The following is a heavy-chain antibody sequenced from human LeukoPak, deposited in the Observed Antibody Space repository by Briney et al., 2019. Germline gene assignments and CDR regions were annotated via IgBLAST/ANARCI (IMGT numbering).Heavy chain of an antibody. Sequence: PGGSLRLSCAASGFTFSSYSMNWVRQAPGKGLEWVSSISSSSSYIYYADSVKGRFTISRDNAKNSLYLQMNSLRAEDTAVYYCARGYCSGGSCYWNWFDPWGQGTLVTVSS. V-gene: IGHV3-21*01. J-gene: IGHJ5*02. D-gene: IGHD2-15*01. CDR2: ISSSSSYI. CDR3: ARGYCSGGSCYWNWFDP. CDR1: GFTFSSYS.